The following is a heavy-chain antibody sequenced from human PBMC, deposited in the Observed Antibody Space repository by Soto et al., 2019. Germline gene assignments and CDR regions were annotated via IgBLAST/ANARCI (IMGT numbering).Heavy chain of an antibody. V-gene: IGHV1-69*13. D-gene: IGHD3-22*01. CDR3: ARAGMADRASYYDSTGYYGFDY. CDR2: IIPIFGTA. Sequence: ASVKVSCKASGGTFSSYAISWVRQAPGQGLEWMGGIIPIFGTANYAQKFQGRVTITADESTSTAYMELSSLRSEDTAVYYCARAGMADRASYYDSTGYYGFDYWGQGTLVTVSS. J-gene: IGHJ4*02. CDR1: GGTFSSYA.